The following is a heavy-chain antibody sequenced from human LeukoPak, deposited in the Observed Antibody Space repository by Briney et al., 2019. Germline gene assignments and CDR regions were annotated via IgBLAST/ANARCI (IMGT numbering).Heavy chain of an antibody. V-gene: IGHV4-4*08. J-gene: IGHJ4*02. Sequence: SETLSLTCTVSQSFTSYYWSWIRQPPGKGLEWIGCVSSSGKTNFNPSLKSRVTISSDTTNHQFSLKLHSVTTADTAVYYCATSTNIAVIDYWGQGTLVTISS. CDR2: VSSSGKT. CDR1: QSFTSYY. CDR3: ATSTNIAVIDY. D-gene: IGHD2/OR15-2a*01.